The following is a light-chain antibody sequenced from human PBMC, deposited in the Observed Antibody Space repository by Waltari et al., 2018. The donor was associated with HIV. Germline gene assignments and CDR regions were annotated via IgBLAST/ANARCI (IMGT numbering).Light chain of an antibody. CDR1: SSNIGAGYD. CDR2: GNR. V-gene: IGLV1-40*01. Sequence: QSVLTQPPSVSGAPGQRVTISCTGSSSNIGAGYDVHWYQQLPGTAPKLLSYGNRNRPSGVPDRFSVAKSGTSASLAITGLQAEDEADYYCQSYDSSLSGVVFGGGTRLTVL. CDR3: QSYDSSLSGVV. J-gene: IGLJ2*01.